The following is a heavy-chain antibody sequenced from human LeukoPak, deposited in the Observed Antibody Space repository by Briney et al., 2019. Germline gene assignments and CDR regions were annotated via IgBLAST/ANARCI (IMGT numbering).Heavy chain of an antibody. CDR1: GGSISSSNW. V-gene: IGHV4-4*02. J-gene: IGHJ5*02. CDR2: IYHSGST. Sequence: PSGTLSLTCAVSGGSISSSNWWSWVRQPPGKGLEWIGEIYHSGSTNYNPSLKSRVTISVDKSKDQFSLKLSSVTAADTAVYYCARIVVVPGDWFDPWGQGTLVTVSS. CDR3: ARIVVVPGDWFDP. D-gene: IGHD2-2*01.